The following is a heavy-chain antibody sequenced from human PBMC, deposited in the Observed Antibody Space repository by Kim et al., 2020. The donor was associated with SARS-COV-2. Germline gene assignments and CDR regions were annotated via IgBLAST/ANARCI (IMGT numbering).Heavy chain of an antibody. CDR2: IKSKTDGGTT. Sequence: GGSLRLSCAASGFTFSNAWMSWVRQAPGKGLEWVGRIKSKTDGGTTDYAAPVKGRFTISRDDSKNTLYLQMNSLKTEDTAVYYCTTGGSSGSNAFDIWGQGTMVTVSS. V-gene: IGHV3-15*01. J-gene: IGHJ3*02. CDR3: TTGGSSGSNAFDI. CDR1: GFTFSNAW. D-gene: IGHD3-22*01.